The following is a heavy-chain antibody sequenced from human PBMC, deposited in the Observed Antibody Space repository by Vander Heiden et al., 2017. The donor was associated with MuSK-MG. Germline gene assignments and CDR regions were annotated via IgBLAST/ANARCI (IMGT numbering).Heavy chain of an antibody. CDR1: GVTFTYYW. Sequence: EVQLVESGGGLVQPGGSLRLSCAASGVTFTYYWMHWVRQGPGKGLVWVSRIDSDGGSTNYADSVKGRFTISRDNAKNTLYLQMNSLRAEDTAVYYCARGHYDDNEGGNSYWGQGILVTVSS. CDR2: IDSDGGST. J-gene: IGHJ4*02. D-gene: IGHD3-22*01. CDR3: ARGHYDDNEGGNSY. V-gene: IGHV3-74*01.